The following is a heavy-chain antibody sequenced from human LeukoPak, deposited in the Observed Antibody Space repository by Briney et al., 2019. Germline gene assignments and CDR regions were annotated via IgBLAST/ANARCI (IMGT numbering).Heavy chain of an antibody. Sequence: GESLKISCRASGYSFTLYCISWLRQMPGTGLEWMGTIDPSGSYTNYSPSFQGHVAISADKSINTAYLQWSSLKTSDSAIYYCARHFFGDYVFDSWGQGTLVTVSS. CDR1: GYSFTLYC. CDR3: ARHFFGDYVFDS. CDR2: IDPSGSYT. J-gene: IGHJ4*02. D-gene: IGHD4-17*01. V-gene: IGHV5-10-1*01.